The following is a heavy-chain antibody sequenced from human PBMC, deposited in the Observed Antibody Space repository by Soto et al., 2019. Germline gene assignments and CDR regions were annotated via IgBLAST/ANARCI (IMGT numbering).Heavy chain of an antibody. CDR1: GGSISSYY. CDR2: IYYSGST. D-gene: IGHD5-18*01. J-gene: IGHJ4*02. CDR3: ARAREGVITWIQLRYFDY. Sequence: PSETLSLTCTVSGGSISSYYWSWIRQPPGKGLEWIGYIYYSGSTNYNPSLKSRVTISVDTSKNQFSLKLSSVTAADTAVYYCARAREGVITWIQLRYFDYWGQGTLVTVSS. V-gene: IGHV4-59*01.